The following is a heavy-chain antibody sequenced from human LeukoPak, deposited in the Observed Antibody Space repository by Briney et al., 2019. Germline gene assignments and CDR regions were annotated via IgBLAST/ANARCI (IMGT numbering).Heavy chain of an antibody. D-gene: IGHD6-6*01. V-gene: IGHV1-69*13. J-gene: IGHJ6*02. CDR2: IIPIFGTA. CDR1: GGTFSSYA. CDR3: ARASLAVRSIYYYYYGMDV. Sequence: SVTVSCKASGGTFSSYAISWVRQAPGQGLEWMGGIIPIFGTANYAQKFQGRVTITADESTSTAYMELSSLRSEDTAVYYCARASLAVRSIYYYYYGMDVWGQGTTVTVSS.